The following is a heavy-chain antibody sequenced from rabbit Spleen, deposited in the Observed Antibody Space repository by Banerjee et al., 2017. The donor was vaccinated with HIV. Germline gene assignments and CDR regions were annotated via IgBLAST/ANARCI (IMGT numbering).Heavy chain of an antibody. CDR1: GFSFSSNDY. V-gene: IGHV1S40*01. Sequence: QSLEESGGDLVKPGASLTLTCTASGFSFSSNDYMCWVRQAPGKGLEWIACIYTGSSGKTYYANWAKGRFTISKISSTTVTLQMTSLTAADTATYFCARAGEGGDGYLNLWGPGTLVTVS. CDR2: IYTGSSGKT. J-gene: IGHJ4*01. CDR3: ARAGEGGDGYLNL. D-gene: IGHD5-1*01.